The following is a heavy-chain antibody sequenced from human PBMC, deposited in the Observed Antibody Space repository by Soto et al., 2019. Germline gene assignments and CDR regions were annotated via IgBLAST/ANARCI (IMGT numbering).Heavy chain of an antibody. CDR2: ISSTTNYI. CDR3: AREYEDLTWTTDF. J-gene: IGHJ4*02. CDR1: GVTFTRYS. Sequence: GVALRLSWAASGVTFTRYSMNWVRQAPGKGLEWVSSISSTTNYIYYGDSMKGRFTISRDNAKNSLYLEMNSLRAEDTAVYYCAREYEDLTWTTDFRGQGLLVTVSS. V-gene: IGHV3-21*06. D-gene: IGHD3-3*01.